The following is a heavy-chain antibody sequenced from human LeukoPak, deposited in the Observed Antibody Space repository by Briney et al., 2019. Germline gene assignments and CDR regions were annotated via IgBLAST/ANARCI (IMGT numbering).Heavy chain of an antibody. CDR1: GFTFDDYG. CDR2: INWNGGST. V-gene: IGHV3-20*04. Sequence: GGSLRLSCAAAGFTFDDYGMSGVRQAPGKGLEWVSGINWNGGSTGYADSVKGRFTISRDNAKNSLYLQMNGLKAEGTGLYYFSRGGWVGELLFDYRGQGTLVTVSS. J-gene: IGHJ4*02. CDR3: SRGGWVGELLFDY. D-gene: IGHD3-10*01.